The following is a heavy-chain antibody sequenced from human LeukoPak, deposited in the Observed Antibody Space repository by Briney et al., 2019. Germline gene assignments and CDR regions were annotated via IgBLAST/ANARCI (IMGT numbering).Heavy chain of an antibody. CDR2: INPNSGGT. Sequence: ASVKVSCKAPGYTFTGYYMHWVRQAPGQGLEWMGWINPNSGGTNYAQKFQGRVTMTRDTSISTAYMELSRLRSDDTAVYYCARSRQLTQRFGPWGQGTLVTVSS. CDR3: ARSRQLTQRFGP. CDR1: GYTFTGYY. J-gene: IGHJ5*02. V-gene: IGHV1-2*02. D-gene: IGHD4/OR15-4a*01.